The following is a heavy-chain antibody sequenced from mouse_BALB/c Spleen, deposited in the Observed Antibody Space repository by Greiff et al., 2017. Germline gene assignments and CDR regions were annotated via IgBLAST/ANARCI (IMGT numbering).Heavy chain of an antibody. J-gene: IGHJ3*01. CDR1: GYSITSGYY. V-gene: IGHV3-6*02. CDR2: ISYDGSN. D-gene: IGHD4-1*01. Sequence: DVKLVESGPGLVKPSQSLSLTCSVTGYSITSGYYWNWIRQFPGNKLEWMGYISYDGSNNYNPSLKNRISITRDTSKNQFFLKLNSVTTEDTATYYCARDRRLGSAWFAYWGQGTLVTVSA. CDR3: ARDRRLGSAWFAY.